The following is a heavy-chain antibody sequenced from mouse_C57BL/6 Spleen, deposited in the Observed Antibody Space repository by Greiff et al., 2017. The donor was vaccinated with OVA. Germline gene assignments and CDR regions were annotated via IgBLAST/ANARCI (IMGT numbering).Heavy chain of an antibody. D-gene: IGHD3-1*01. V-gene: IGHV1-80*01. J-gene: IGHJ2*01. Sequence: QLQQSGAELVKPGASVKISCKASGYAFSSYWMNWVKQRPGKGLEWIGQIYPGDGDTNYNGKFKGKATLTADKSASTAYMQLSSLTSEDSSVYFCARRGANSYFDYWGQGTTLTVSS. CDR1: GYAFSSYW. CDR2: IYPGDGDT. CDR3: ARRGANSYFDY.